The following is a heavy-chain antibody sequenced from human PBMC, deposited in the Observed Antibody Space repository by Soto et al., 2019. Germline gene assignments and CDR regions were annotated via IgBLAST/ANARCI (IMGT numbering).Heavy chain of an antibody. V-gene: IGHV3-21*01. CDR1: GFTFSSYS. CDR3: AKDSRAKYYYGSASDY. D-gene: IGHD3-10*01. J-gene: IGHJ4*02. CDR2: ISSSSSYI. Sequence: GGSLRLSCAASGFTFSSYSMNWVRQAPGKGLEWVSSISSSSSYIYYADSVKGRFTISRDNSKNTLYLQMNSLRAEDTAVYYCAKDSRAKYYYGSASDYWGQGTLVTVSS.